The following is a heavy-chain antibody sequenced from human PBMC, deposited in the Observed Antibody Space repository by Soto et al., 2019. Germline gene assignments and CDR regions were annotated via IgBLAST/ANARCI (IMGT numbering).Heavy chain of an antibody. CDR2: TLPMLGTT. V-gene: IGHV1-69*06. Sequence: QVQLVQSEAEVKKPGSSVKVSCKASGGTFSSYGISWVRQAPGQELEWRGHTLPMLGTTTYAQTFQGRVTLTADTSTSTASMELSSLTSADTALYYCAREGYTTSSTHSFLDSWCEGALVTVSS. CDR3: AREGYTTSSTHSFLDS. J-gene: IGHJ4*02. CDR1: GGTFSSYG. D-gene: IGHD6-6*01.